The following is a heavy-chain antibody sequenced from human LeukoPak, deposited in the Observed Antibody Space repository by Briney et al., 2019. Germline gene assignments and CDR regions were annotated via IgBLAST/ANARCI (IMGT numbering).Heavy chain of an antibody. D-gene: IGHD2-8*01. CDR2: IKEDGSQK. J-gene: IGHJ4*02. V-gene: IGHV3-7*01. CDR1: GFTFSRYR. Sequence: HGGSLRLSCAGSGFTFSRYRMSWVRRAPGKGLEWVANIKEDGSQKYYVDSVKGRFTISRDNARNSLSLQMNSLRAEDTAVYYCARGMAMVGYFDYWGQGTLVTVSS. CDR3: ARGMAMVGYFDY.